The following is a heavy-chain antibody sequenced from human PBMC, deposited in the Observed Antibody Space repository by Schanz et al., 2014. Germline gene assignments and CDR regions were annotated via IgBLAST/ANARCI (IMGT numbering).Heavy chain of an antibody. CDR2: ISGSGLST. CDR1: GFTFSNYA. J-gene: IGHJ6*02. D-gene: IGHD3-22*01. CDR3: AKIRYDSSGYYLPYYGMDV. V-gene: IGHV3-23*04. Sequence: VQLVESGGGVVQPGRSLRLSCAASGFTFSNYAMHWVRQAPGKGLEWVSSISGSGLSTYYADSVQGRFIIPRDNSKNTLYLQMNSLRAEDTAVYYCAKIRYDSSGYYLPYYGMDVWGQGTTVIVSS.